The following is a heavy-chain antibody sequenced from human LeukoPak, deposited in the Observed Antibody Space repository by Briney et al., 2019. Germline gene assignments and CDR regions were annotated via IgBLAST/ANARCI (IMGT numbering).Heavy chain of an antibody. CDR2: IFFNGNT. CDR1: GGSISRYY. J-gene: IGHJ3*02. V-gene: IGHV4-59*01. Sequence: PSETLSLTCTVSGGSISRYYWNWIRQPPGGGLEWIGYIFFNGNTKYNPSLKSRVTISVDTSKSQFSLNLSSVTAADTAVYYCVAYLDAFDIWGQGTMATVSP. CDR3: VAYLDAFDI. D-gene: IGHD3-16*01.